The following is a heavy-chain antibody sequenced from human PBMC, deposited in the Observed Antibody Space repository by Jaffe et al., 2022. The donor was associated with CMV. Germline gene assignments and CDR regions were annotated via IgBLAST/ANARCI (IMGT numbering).Heavy chain of an antibody. V-gene: IGHV1-2*04. D-gene: IGHD2-2*02. CDR2: INPNSGGT. CDR3: ARGYRGRVVPAAIYPRAAFDI. CDR1: GYTFTGYY. J-gene: IGHJ3*02. Sequence: QVQLVQSGAEVKKPGASVKVSCKASGYTFTGYYMHWVRQAPGQGLEWMGWINPNSGGTNYAQKFQGWVTMTRDTSISTAYMELSRLRSDDTAVYYCARGYRGRVVPAAIYPRAAFDIWGQGTMVTVSS.